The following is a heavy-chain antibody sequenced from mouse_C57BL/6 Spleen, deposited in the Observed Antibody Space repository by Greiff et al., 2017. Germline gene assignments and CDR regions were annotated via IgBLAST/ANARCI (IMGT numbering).Heavy chain of an antibody. D-gene: IGHD1-1*01. CDR3: LYYYGSSDFDY. Sequence: VKLMESGPELVKPGASVKISCKASGYAFSSSWMNWVKQRPGKGLEWIGRIYPGDGDTNYNGKFKGKATLTADKSSSTAYMQLSSLTSEDSAVYFCLYYYGSSDFDYWGQGTTLTVSS. J-gene: IGHJ2*01. CDR2: IYPGDGDT. V-gene: IGHV1-82*01. CDR1: GYAFSSSW.